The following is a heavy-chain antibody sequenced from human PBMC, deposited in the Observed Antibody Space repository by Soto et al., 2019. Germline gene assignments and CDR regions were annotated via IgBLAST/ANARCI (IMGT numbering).Heavy chain of an antibody. CDR3: ARAGGNFDP. Sequence: ETLSLTCTVSGGSISGHYWGWIRQPPGKAPEWIGQIFYSGGTNYNPSLEGRVTMSVDTSKNQFSLKLSSMTAADTAVYYCARAGGNFDPWGQGTLVTVSS. CDR2: IFYSGGT. V-gene: IGHV4-59*11. CDR1: GGSISGHY. J-gene: IGHJ5*02.